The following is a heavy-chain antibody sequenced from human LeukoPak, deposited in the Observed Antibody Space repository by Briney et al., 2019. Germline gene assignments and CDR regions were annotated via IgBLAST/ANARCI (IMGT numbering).Heavy chain of an antibody. J-gene: IGHJ4*02. Sequence: PGGSLRLPCAASGFSVGTYHMNWVRQAPGKGPEWVSYITSTSSTIHYADSVKGRFTISRDNAKNSVYLQMNSLRDEDTAVYYCAVQLERRRRFEYWGQGTLVTVSS. CDR3: AVQLERRRRFEY. V-gene: IGHV3-48*02. CDR2: ITSTSSTI. CDR1: GFSVGTYH. D-gene: IGHD1-1*01.